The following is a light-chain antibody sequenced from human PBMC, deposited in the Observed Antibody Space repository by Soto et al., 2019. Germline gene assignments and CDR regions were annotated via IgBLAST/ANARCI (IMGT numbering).Light chain of an antibody. Sequence: DIVMTQSPDSLAVSLGERATINCKSSQNVLYSSNNKNYLAWYQQRPGQPPNLLIYWASTRESGVPDRFSGSGSRTDFPLTISSLQAEDVAVYYCQQNYSTPPTFGQGTKVEIK. J-gene: IGKJ1*01. V-gene: IGKV4-1*01. CDR3: QQNYSTPPT. CDR2: WAS. CDR1: QNVLYSSNNKNY.